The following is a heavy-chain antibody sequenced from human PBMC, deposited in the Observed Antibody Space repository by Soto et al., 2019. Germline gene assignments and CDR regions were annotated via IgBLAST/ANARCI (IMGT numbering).Heavy chain of an antibody. D-gene: IGHD3-10*01. CDR2: IYYVVNT. V-gene: IGHV4-39*01. Sequence: PSETLSLTCIVSGDSISSSSYSWAWIRQPPGKGLEWIGTIYYVVNTYYNPSLKSRVTISVDTSKNQFSLKLSSVTAADTAVYYCARRYGGAVDYWGQGTLVTVSS. CDR3: ARRYGGAVDY. CDR1: GDSISSSSYS. J-gene: IGHJ4*02.